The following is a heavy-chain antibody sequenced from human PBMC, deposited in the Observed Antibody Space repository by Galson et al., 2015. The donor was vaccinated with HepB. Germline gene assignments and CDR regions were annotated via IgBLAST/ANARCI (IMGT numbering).Heavy chain of an antibody. Sequence: QSGAEVKKPGESLKISCKGFGYSFTTYWIGWVRQMPGQGLEWMGTIYPGDSDTRYSPSFQGQVTISADKSINTAYLQWSSLKASDTAVYYCARRGVDSEYFHHWGQGTLVTVSS. CDR3: ARRGVDSEYFHH. D-gene: IGHD5-12*01. J-gene: IGHJ1*01. CDR2: IYPGDSDT. V-gene: IGHV5-51*01. CDR1: GYSFTTYW.